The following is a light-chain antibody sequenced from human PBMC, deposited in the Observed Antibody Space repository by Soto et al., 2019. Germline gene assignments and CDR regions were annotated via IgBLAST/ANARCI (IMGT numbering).Light chain of an antibody. CDR1: QSISSY. CDR2: DAS. V-gene: IGKV1D-13*01. Sequence: AIPMTKTSSYRPALVGARFTITGIESQSISSYLNWYQQKPGKAPKLLIYDASSLESGVPSRFSGSGSGTEFTLTISSLQSEDFALYYCQQYNNWPPLSFGGGTQVEI. CDR3: QQYNNWPPLS. J-gene: IGKJ4*01.